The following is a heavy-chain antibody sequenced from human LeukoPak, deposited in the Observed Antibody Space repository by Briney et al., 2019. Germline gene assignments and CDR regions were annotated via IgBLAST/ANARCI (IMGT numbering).Heavy chain of an antibody. J-gene: IGHJ4*02. D-gene: IGHD4-17*01. CDR1: GYSFSSHW. CDR3: ARHDGDFGDLLIDY. Sequence: GESLKISCEASGYSFSSHWIAWVRQMPGKGLERMGSIFPTDSQTTYSPSFQGQVTISADKSISAAYLQWSSLKASDTAIYYCARHDGDFGDLLIDYWGQGTLVTVSS. CDR2: IFPTDSQT. V-gene: IGHV5-51*01.